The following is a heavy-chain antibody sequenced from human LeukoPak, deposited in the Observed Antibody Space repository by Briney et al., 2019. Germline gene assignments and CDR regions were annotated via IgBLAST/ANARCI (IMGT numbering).Heavy chain of an antibody. J-gene: IGHJ3*02. CDR2: IYYSGST. Sequence: SDALSLTCTVSGGSISSYYWSWFRQPPRKGLEGIGYIYYSGSTNYNPPLKSRVTILVDTSENQFSLKLSSVTAADTAVYYCARGLAGYSSGDDAFDIWGQGTMVTVSS. CDR3: ARGLAGYSSGDDAFDI. D-gene: IGHD6-19*01. CDR1: GGSISSYY. V-gene: IGHV4-59*07.